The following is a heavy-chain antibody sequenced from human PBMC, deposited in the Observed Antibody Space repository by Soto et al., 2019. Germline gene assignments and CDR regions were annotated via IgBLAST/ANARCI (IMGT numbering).Heavy chain of an antibody. CDR2: ISAYNGRR. CDR1: GYIFTNYG. J-gene: IGHJ4*02. Sequence: ASVKVSCKTSGYIFTNYGISWVRQAPGQGLEWMAWISAYNGRREYAPNLQGRLTLSTDTPTNTAYMELRSLRSDDTAVYFCGKAAFYDASDYWGQGSPVTVSS. CDR3: GKAAFYDASDY. V-gene: IGHV1-18*01. D-gene: IGHD3-22*01.